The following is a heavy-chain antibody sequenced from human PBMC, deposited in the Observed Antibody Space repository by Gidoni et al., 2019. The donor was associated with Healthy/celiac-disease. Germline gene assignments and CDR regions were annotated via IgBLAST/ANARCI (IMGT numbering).Heavy chain of an antibody. CDR2: IYTSGST. Sequence: VQLQESGPGLVQPSQTLSLPCTVSGGSIRSGSYYWSWIRQPAGKGLEWIGRIYTSGSTNDNPSLKSRVTISVDTSKNQFSLKLSSVTAADTAVYYCARASEDCSGGSCFENDAFDIWGQGTMVTVSS. D-gene: IGHD2-15*01. V-gene: IGHV4-61*02. J-gene: IGHJ3*02. CDR3: ARASEDCSGGSCFENDAFDI. CDR1: GGSIRSGSYY.